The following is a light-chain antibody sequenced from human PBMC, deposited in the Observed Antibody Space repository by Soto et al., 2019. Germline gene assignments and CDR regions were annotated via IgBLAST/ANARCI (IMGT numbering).Light chain of an antibody. V-gene: IGKV3-20*01. Sequence: EIVLTQSPGTLSLSPGERVTLSCRASQSVSSSYLAWYQQKPGQAPRLLIYGASSRATGIPDRFSGSGSGADFTLTISRLEPEDFAVYYCQQYVSSSYTFGQVTKLEIK. J-gene: IGKJ2*01. CDR1: QSVSSSY. CDR3: QQYVSSSYT. CDR2: GAS.